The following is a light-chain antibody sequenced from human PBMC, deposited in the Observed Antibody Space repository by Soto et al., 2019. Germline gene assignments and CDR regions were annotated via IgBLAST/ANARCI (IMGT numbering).Light chain of an antibody. Sequence: DIQITQSPSTLSASVGDRVTITCRASRSVSTSLAWYQKKPGKAPKILIFDASSLESGVPSRFRGSGSGTELTLTISGLQPDDFETYFCQQYKSYSATFGQGTKVDI. CDR1: RSVSTS. CDR3: QQYKSYSAT. J-gene: IGKJ1*01. CDR2: DAS. V-gene: IGKV1-5*01.